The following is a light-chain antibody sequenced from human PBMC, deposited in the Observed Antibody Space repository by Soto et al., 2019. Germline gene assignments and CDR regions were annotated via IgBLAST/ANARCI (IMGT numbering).Light chain of an antibody. CDR3: QQYNSYWT. Sequence: DIQMTQSPSTLSASVGDRVTITCRASQSISSWLAWYQQKPGKAPKLLIYKASSLESGVPSRFSGSGSGTEFTLTISRLHPDVFATYYCQQYNSYWTFGQGTKVEIK. CDR2: KAS. V-gene: IGKV1-5*03. CDR1: QSISSW. J-gene: IGKJ1*01.